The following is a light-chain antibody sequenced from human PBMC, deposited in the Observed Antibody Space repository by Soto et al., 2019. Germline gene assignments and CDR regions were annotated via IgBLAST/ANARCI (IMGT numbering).Light chain of an antibody. Sequence: DIQMTQPPSTLSASVGDRVTITCRAGQSMSGWLAWYQQKPGKAPKLLIYAASTLQSGVQSRFSGSGSGTDFTLTIRSLQPEEFATYYCQQLNSYPLTVGGGTKVDIK. CDR3: QQLNSYPLT. CDR1: QSMSGW. J-gene: IGKJ4*01. V-gene: IGKV1-9*01. CDR2: AAS.